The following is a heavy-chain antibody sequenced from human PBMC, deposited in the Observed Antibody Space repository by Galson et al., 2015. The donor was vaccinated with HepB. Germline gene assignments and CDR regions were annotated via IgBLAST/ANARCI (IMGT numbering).Heavy chain of an antibody. CDR2: IWYDGSNK. D-gene: IGHD3-3*01. Sequence: SLRLSCAASGFTFSSYGMHWVRQAPGKGLEWVAVIWYDGSNKYYADSVKGRFTIFRDNSKNTLYLQMNSLRAEDTAVYYCARENAPAADFWSGYWSQYYYYGMDVWGQGTTVTVSS. CDR1: GFTFSSYG. V-gene: IGHV3-33*01. J-gene: IGHJ6*02. CDR3: ARENAPAADFWSGYWSQYYYYGMDV.